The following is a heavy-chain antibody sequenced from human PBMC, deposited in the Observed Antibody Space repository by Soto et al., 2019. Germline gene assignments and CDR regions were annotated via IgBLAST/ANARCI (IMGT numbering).Heavy chain of an antibody. D-gene: IGHD3-10*01. J-gene: IGHJ4*02. CDR1: GGTFSTYT. CDR2: IIPLLDVT. Sequence: QVQLVQSGAEVKKPGSSVKVSCKASGGTFSTYTINWVRQAPGQGLEWMGRIIPLLDVTNIAQRFQGRVTITADKSTSTVYMELTSLTSQDTAVYYCARDSGTVGYDDSWGQGTLVTVSS. V-gene: IGHV1-69*08. CDR3: ARDSGTVGYDDS.